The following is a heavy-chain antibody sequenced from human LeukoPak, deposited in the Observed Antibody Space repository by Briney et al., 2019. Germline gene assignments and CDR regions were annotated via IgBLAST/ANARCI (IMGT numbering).Heavy chain of an antibody. CDR2: INPSGGST. CDR3: AREEGNWGDAFDI. V-gene: IGHV1-46*01. Sequence: ASVKVSCKASGYTFTSYYMHWVRQAPGQGLEWMGIINPSGGSTSYAQKFQGRVTMTRDMSTSTVYMELSSLRSEDMAVYYCAREEGNWGDAFDIWGQGTMVTVSS. J-gene: IGHJ3*02. D-gene: IGHD7-27*01. CDR1: GYTFTSYY.